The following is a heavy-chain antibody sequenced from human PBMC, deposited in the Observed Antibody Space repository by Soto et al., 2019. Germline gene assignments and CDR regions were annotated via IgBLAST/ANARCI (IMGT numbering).Heavy chain of an antibody. Sequence: ASVKVSCKAYGYTFTSYGISCVRQAPGQGLEWMGWISAYNGNTNYAQKLQGRVTMTTDTSTSTAYMELRSLRSDDTAVYYCARDSAAAGPFEYWGQGTLVTVSS. J-gene: IGHJ4*02. CDR2: ISAYNGNT. CDR3: ARDSAAAGPFEY. D-gene: IGHD6-13*01. CDR1: GYTFTSYG. V-gene: IGHV1-18*01.